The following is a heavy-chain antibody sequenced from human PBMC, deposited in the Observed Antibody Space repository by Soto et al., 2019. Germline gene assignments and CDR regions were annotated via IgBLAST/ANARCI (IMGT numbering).Heavy chain of an antibody. CDR1: GFTFSSYG. D-gene: IGHD2-2*02. CDR3: ARDCSSTSCYIQDYGMDV. J-gene: IGHJ6*02. CDR2: IWYDGSNK. V-gene: IGHV3-33*01. Sequence: GGSLRLSCAASGFTFSSYGMHWVRQAPGKGLEWVAVIWYDGSNKYYADSVKGRFTISRDNSKNTLYLQMNSLRAEDTAVYYCARDCSSTSCYIQDYGMDVWGQGTTVTVSS.